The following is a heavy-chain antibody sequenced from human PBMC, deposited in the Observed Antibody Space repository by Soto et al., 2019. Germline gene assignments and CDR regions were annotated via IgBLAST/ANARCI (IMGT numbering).Heavy chain of an antibody. Sequence: QVQLVESGGGVVQPGRSLRLSCAASGFTFSSYAMHWVRQAPGKGLEWVAVISYDGSNKYYADSVKGRFTISRDNSKNTLYLQMNSLRAEDTAVYYCARIGGGGYWGQGTLVIVSS. J-gene: IGHJ4*02. V-gene: IGHV3-30-3*01. CDR2: ISYDGSNK. D-gene: IGHD2-15*01. CDR3: ARIGGGGY. CDR1: GFTFSSYA.